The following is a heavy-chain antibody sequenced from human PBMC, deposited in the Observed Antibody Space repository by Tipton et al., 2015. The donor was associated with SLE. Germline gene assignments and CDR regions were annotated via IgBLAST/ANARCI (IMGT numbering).Heavy chain of an antibody. CDR3: ARLRDYASIGYFDL. J-gene: IGHJ2*01. D-gene: IGHD4-17*01. CDR1: GGSISSYY. Sequence: LSLTCTVSGGSISSYYWTWIRQPPGKGLEWIGYIYYSGNTNYNPSLKSRVTISVDTSKNQFSLKLSSVTAADTAVYYCARLRDYASIGYFDLWGRGILVTVSS. V-gene: IGHV4-59*01. CDR2: IYYSGNT.